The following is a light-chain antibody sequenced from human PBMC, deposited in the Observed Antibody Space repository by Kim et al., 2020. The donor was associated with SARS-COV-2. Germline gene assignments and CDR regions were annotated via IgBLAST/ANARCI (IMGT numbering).Light chain of an antibody. Sequence: EIVLTQSPGTLSLSPGERATLSCRASQSVNSNHLAWYQQKPGQAPRLLMYGASNRPTGIPDRFSGSGSGTDFTLTISRLEPEDFAVYYCHQYCNSPRFTFGPRTNVDIK. V-gene: IGKV3-20*01. CDR1: QSVNSNH. CDR3: HQYCNSPRFT. CDR2: GAS. J-gene: IGKJ3*01.